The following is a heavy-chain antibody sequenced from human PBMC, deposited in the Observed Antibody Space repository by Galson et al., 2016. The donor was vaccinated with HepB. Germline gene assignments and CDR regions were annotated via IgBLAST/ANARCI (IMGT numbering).Heavy chain of an antibody. D-gene: IGHD6-19*01. CDR2: VNWKGDTT. CDR1: GFTFNDYG. CDR3: ARGIGSIAVAGTVAYWYFDL. Sequence: SLRLPCAASGFTFNDYGMTWVRQAPGTGLEWVSGVNWKGDTTVYADSVRGRFTLSRDNAKNSRYLQMDSLRAEDTALYYCARGIGSIAVAGTVAYWYFDLWGRGILVTVSS. V-gene: IGHV3-20*04. J-gene: IGHJ2*01.